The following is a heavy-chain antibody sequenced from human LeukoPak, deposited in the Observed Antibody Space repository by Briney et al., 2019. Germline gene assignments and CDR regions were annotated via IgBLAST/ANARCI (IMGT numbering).Heavy chain of an antibody. Sequence: SETLSLTCTVSGGSISSNNYYWGWIRQPPGKGLEWIGSIYYSGNTYYNPSLKSRVTISIDTSKNQFSLKLSSVTAADTAVYYCAREGSSSLATFDYWGQGTLVTVSS. D-gene: IGHD6-13*01. V-gene: IGHV4-39*07. CDR1: GGSISSNNYY. CDR3: AREGSSSLATFDY. J-gene: IGHJ4*02. CDR2: IYYSGNT.